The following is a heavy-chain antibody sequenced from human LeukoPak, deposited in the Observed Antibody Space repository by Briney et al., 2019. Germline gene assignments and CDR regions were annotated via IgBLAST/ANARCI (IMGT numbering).Heavy chain of an antibody. J-gene: IGHJ4*02. CDR2: IYYSGST. V-gene: IGHV4-39*01. Sequence: SETLSLTCTVSGGSISSSSYYWGWIRQPPGKGLEWIGSIYYSGSTYYNPSLKSRVTISVDTSKNQSSLKLSSVTAADTAVYYCARVGPSGSYSFDYWGQGTLVTVSS. CDR1: GGSISSSSYY. D-gene: IGHD1-26*01. CDR3: ARVGPSGSYSFDY.